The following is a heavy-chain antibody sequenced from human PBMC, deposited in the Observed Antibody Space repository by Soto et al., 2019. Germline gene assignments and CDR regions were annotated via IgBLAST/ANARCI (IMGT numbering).Heavy chain of an antibody. J-gene: IGHJ4*02. V-gene: IGHV3-21*01. D-gene: IGHD5-12*01. CDR1: GFTFSSYT. Sequence: EVQLVESGGGLVKPGGSLRLSCAASGFTFSSYTMNWVLQAPGKGLEWVSSISSSSSYIYYADSVKGRFTISRDNAKNSLYLQMNSLRAEDTAVYYCARFGYTTEAHWGQGTLVTVSS. CDR2: ISSSSSYI. CDR3: ARFGYTTEAH.